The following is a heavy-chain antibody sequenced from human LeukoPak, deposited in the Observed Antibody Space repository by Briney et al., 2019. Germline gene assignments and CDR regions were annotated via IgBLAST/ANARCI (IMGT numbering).Heavy chain of an antibody. CDR1: GFTFSSYN. Sequence: GGSLRLSCAASGFTFSSYNMKWVRQAPGKGLEWVSSISSTSNYIYYADSVKGRFTISRDNAKNSLYLQMNSLRAEDTAVYYCARDLTGVATLDYWGQGTLVTVSP. V-gene: IGHV3-21*01. CDR3: ARDLTGVATLDY. D-gene: IGHD5-12*01. CDR2: ISSTSNYI. J-gene: IGHJ4*02.